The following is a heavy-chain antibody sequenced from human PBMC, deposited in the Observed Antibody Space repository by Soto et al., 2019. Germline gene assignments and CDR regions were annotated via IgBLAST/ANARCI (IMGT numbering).Heavy chain of an antibody. CDR3: ACIFSGGYSYGFYYHGMDV. CDR1: GGSLSSGGYS. V-gene: IGHV4-30-2*01. D-gene: IGHD5-18*01. Sequence: SETLSLTCAVSGGSLSSGGYSWSWIRQPPGKGLEWIGYIYHSGSTYYNPSLKSRVTISVDTSKNQFSLKLSSVTAADTAVYYCACIFSGGYSYGFYYHGMDVWGQGTTVTVSS. J-gene: IGHJ6*02. CDR2: IYHSGST.